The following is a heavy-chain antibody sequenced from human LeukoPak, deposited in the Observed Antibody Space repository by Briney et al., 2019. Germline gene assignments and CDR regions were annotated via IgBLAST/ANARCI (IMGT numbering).Heavy chain of an antibody. CDR2: IDTSGNT. J-gene: IGHJ5*02. CDR1: GASASYNY. D-gene: IGHD3-16*01. CDR3: AQGPWVAGGGMIDP. Sequence: SGTLSLTCIVSGASASYNYWSWLRQPAGKELEWVGRIDTSGNTNYNPSLKSRVSMSMDTSKKQFSLQLTSVTAADTAVYYCAQGPWVAGGGMIDPWGQGTLVTVSS. V-gene: IGHV4-4*07.